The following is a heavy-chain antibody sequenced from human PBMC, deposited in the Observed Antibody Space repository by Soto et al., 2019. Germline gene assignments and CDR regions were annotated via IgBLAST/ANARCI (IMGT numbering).Heavy chain of an antibody. D-gene: IGHD2-2*01. Sequence: GGSLRLSCAVSGFTFTNYAMSWVRQAPGRGLEWVSAISGGGGSTYHADSVKGRFTISRDNSKNTLYLQMNSLRADDTAVYYCATGGFCSSTTCYASAYWGQGTLVTVSS. V-gene: IGHV3-23*01. CDR3: ATGGFCSSTTCYASAY. J-gene: IGHJ4*02. CDR2: ISGGGGST. CDR1: GFTFTNYA.